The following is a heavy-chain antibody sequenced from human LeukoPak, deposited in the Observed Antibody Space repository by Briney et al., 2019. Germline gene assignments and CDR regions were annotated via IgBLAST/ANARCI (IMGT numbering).Heavy chain of an antibody. V-gene: IGHV3-30*02. CDR3: ATQTITLVVVISPFDY. D-gene: IGHD3-22*01. Sequence: PGGSLRLSCAAYGFTFNTYPKHRVRQAPGKGLEWVALIQDDGAKTNYADSVRGRFTISRDNSRSTVYLQMNSLKPDDTAVYYCATQTITLVVVISPFDYWGQGALVTVSS. CDR1: GFTFNTYP. J-gene: IGHJ4*02. CDR2: IQDDGAKT.